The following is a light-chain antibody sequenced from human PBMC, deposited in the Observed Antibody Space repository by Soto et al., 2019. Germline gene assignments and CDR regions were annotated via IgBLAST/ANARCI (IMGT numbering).Light chain of an antibody. CDR2: TAS. Sequence: IQMTQSPSSLSASVGDRVTITCRASQRLFSFLNWYQQVPGKAPKLLIYTASRLQSGVPSRFSGSESGTDFTLTISSLQPEDFATYYCQQTYSTPFTFGPGTKVDVK. CDR3: QQTYSTPFT. CDR1: QRLFSF. J-gene: IGKJ3*01. V-gene: IGKV1-39*01.